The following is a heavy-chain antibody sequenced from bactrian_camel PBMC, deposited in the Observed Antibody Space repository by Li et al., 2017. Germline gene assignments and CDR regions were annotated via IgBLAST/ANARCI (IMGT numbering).Heavy chain of an antibody. J-gene: IGHJ4*01. Sequence: HVQLVESGGGSVQTGGSLRLSCAASGDIASIGCMGWVRRAPGKGLQWVASALHDDNKYYADSVKGRFTISRDNAKKSLYLQMNNMKPEDTAVYYCAADFYKYGYCSDSPMGETDFHYWGQGTQVTVS. V-gene: IGHV3-2*01. CDR2: ALHDDNK. CDR1: GDIASIGC. D-gene: IGHD4*01. CDR3: AADFYKYGYCSDSPMGETDFHY.